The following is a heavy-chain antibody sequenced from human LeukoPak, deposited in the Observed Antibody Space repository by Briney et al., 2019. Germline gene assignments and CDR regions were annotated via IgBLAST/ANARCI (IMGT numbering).Heavy chain of an antibody. Sequence: PGGSLRLSCAASGFTFSSYAMSWVRQAPGKGLEWVSAISGSGGSTYYADSVKGRLTISRDNSKNTLYLQMNSLRAEDTAVYYCAKANDSSGYYYPFDYWGQGTLVTVSS. V-gene: IGHV3-23*01. CDR3: AKANDSSGYYYPFDY. CDR2: ISGSGGST. D-gene: IGHD3-22*01. J-gene: IGHJ4*02. CDR1: GFTFSSYA.